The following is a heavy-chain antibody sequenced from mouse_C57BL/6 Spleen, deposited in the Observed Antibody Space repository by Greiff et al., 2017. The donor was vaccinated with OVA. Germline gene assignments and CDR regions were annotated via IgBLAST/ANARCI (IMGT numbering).Heavy chain of an antibody. V-gene: IGHV1-26*01. CDR1: GYTFTDYY. CDR2: INPNNGGT. CDR3: AREPGPFAY. Sequence: EVQLQQSGPELVKPGASVKISCKASGYTFTDYYMNWVKQSHGKSLEWIGDINPNNGGTSYNQKFKGKATLTVDKSSSTAYMELRSLTSEDSAVYYCAREPGPFAYWGQGTLVTVSA. J-gene: IGHJ3*01.